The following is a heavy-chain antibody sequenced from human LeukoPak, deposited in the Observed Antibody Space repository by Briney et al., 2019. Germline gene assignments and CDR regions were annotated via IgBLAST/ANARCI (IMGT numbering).Heavy chain of an antibody. D-gene: IGHD2-2*01. V-gene: IGHV4-59*01. J-gene: IGHJ5*02. CDR3: ARAPPVPPAMLRWFDP. CDR2: IYDSGSA. Sequence: PSETLSLTCTVSGGSISSYYWSWIRQPPGKGLGWIGYIYDSGSANYNPSLKSRVTISVDTSKNQFSLKLNSVTAADTAVYYCARAPPVPPAMLRWFDPWGQGTLVTVSS. CDR1: GGSISSYY.